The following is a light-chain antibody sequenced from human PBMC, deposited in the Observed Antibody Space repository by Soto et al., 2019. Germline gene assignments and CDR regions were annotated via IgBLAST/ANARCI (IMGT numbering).Light chain of an antibody. J-gene: IGLJ3*02. CDR3: QSYDSSQIGRV. CDR2: GNS. Sequence: QSVLTQPPSVSGAPGQRVTISCTGSSSNIGAGYDVHWYQQLPGTAPKLLIYGNSNRPSGVPDRFSGSKSGASASLAITGLHAEDEADYYCQSYDSSQIGRVFGGGTKLTVL. V-gene: IGLV1-40*01. CDR1: SSNIGAGYD.